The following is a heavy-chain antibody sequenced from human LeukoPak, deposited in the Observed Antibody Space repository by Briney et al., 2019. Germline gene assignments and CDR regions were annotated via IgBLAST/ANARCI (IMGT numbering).Heavy chain of an antibody. J-gene: IGHJ4*02. CDR3: ARGVGPTTAQSTFDY. D-gene: IGHD1-26*01. CDR2: IYTSGST. Sequence: PSETLSLTCTVSGGSISNYYWSWIRQPAGKGLEWIGRIYTSGSTYYNPSLESRVTISLDTSKNQLSLKLTSVTAADTAVYYCARGVGPTTAQSTFDYWGQGALVTVSS. CDR1: GGSISNYY. V-gene: IGHV4-4*07.